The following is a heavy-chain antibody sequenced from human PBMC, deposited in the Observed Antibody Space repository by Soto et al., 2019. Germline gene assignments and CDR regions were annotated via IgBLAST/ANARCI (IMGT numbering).Heavy chain of an antibody. J-gene: IGHJ4*02. Sequence: LRLSCAASGFTFSNAWMSWVRQAPGKGLEWVGRIKSKTDGGTTDYAAPVKGRFTISRDDSKNTLYLQMNSLKTEDTAVYYCTTGNTIFGVVPDYWGQGTLVTVSS. CDR2: IKSKTDGGTT. CDR3: TTGNTIFGVVPDY. V-gene: IGHV3-15*01. D-gene: IGHD3-3*01. CDR1: GFTFSNAW.